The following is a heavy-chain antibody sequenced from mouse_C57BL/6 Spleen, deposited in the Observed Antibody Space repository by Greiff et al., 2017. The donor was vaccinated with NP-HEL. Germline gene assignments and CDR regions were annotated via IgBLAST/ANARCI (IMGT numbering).Heavy chain of an antibody. CDR2: IDPETGGT. CDR3: SSLYYDYAEGFAY. V-gene: IGHV1-15*01. J-gene: IGHJ3*01. Sequence: VQLQQSGAELVRPGASVTLSCKASGYTFTDYEMHWVKQTPVHGLEWIGAIDPETGGTAYNQKFKGKAILTVDKSSSTAYMELRSLTSEDSAIYYYSSLYYDYAEGFAYWGQGTLVTVSA. D-gene: IGHD2-4*01. CDR1: GYTFTDYE.